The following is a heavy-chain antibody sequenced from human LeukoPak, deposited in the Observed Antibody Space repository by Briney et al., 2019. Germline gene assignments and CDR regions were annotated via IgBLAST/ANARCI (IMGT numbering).Heavy chain of an antibody. J-gene: IGHJ4*02. CDR1: GFTLSSYS. CDR3: ARVPADY. V-gene: IGHV3-21*01. Sequence: GGSLRLSCAASGFTLSSYSMKWVRQAPGKGLEWVSSIGTTSSYIYYADSAKGRFTISRDNAKNSLYLQMNSLRAEDTAVYYCARVPADYWGQGTLVTVSS. CDR2: IGTTSSYI.